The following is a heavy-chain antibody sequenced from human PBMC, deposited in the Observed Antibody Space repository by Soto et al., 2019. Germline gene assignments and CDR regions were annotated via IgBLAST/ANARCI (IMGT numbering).Heavy chain of an antibody. CDR3: AKDSVDYSNPPYYYYGMDV. Sequence: GGSLRLSCAASGFTFSSYGMHWVRQAPGKGLEWVAVISYDGSNKYYADSVKGRFTISRDNSKNTLYLQMNSLRAEDTAVYYCAKDSVDYSNPPYYYYGMDVWGQGTTVT. CDR1: GFTFSSYG. V-gene: IGHV3-30*18. CDR2: ISYDGSNK. D-gene: IGHD4-4*01. J-gene: IGHJ6*02.